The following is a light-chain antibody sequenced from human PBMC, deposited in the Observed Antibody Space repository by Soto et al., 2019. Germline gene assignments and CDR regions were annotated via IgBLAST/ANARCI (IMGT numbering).Light chain of an antibody. Sequence: HSALTQPASVSGSPGQSITLSCTGTRSNVGDYNHVSWYQQHPGKAPRLMIYDVSNRPSGVSNRFSGSKSGNTASLTISGLQAEDEADYYCSSYTSSSLVVFGGGTKLTVL. J-gene: IGLJ2*01. CDR1: RSNVGDYNH. CDR3: SSYTSSSLVV. V-gene: IGLV2-14*01. CDR2: DVS.